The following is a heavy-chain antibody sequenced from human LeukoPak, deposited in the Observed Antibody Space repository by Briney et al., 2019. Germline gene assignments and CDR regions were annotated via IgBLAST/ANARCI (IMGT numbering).Heavy chain of an antibody. CDR1: GYSFSTYW. J-gene: IGHJ4*02. D-gene: IGHD3-3*01. CDR3: ANGVAEGAFDH. V-gene: IGHV5-51*01. CDR2: IYPDDSDT. Sequence: GESLKISCKGSGYSFSTYWIAWVRQMPGKGLEWMGIIYPDDSDTIYSPSFQGQVSISADNSINTAYLQWSSLKASDTAIYYCANGVAEGAFDHWGQGTPVTVSS.